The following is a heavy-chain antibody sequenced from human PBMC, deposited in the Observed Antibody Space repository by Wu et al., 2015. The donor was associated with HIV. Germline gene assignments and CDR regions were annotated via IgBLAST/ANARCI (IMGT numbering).Heavy chain of an antibody. D-gene: IGHD2-15*01. CDR2: INPNSGGT. CDR3: AREHCSGGSCWYYFDY. CDR1: GYTFTGYY. V-gene: IGHV1-2*02. Sequence: QVQLVQSGAEVKKPGAPVKVSCKASGYTFTGYYMHWVRQAPGQGLEWMGWINPNSGGTNYAQKFQGRVTMTRDTSISTAYMELSRLRSDDTAVYYCAREHCSGGSCWYYFDYWGLGTLVTVSS. J-gene: IGHJ4*02.